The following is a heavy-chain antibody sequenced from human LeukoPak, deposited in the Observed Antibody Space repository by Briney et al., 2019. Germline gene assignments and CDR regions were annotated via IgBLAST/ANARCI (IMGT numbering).Heavy chain of an antibody. D-gene: IGHD2-2*01. V-gene: IGHV3-23*01. CDR2: ITGSGRDT. CDR1: GFTFSTYA. CDR3: AKGTLGSCSGATCYDFDN. J-gene: IGHJ4*02. Sequence: GGSLRLSWAASGFTFSTYAMNWVRQAPGKRLEWVSSITGSGRDTYYAGSVRGRITISRDNSRNTLYLQMNSLRAEDTALYYCAKGTLGSCSGATCYDFDNWGQGTLVTVSS.